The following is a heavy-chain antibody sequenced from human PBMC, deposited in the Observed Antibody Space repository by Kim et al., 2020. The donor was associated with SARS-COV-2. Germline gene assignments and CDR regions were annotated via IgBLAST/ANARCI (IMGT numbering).Heavy chain of an antibody. D-gene: IGHD3-16*01. CDR3: AKTSARSSSGGRDS. Sequence: SETLSLTCTVTGDSVSSGSFYWSWIRQPPGKGLEWIGYIYYSGSTNYNPSLKSRVTLSLDTSKNQFSLKLRSVTTADTAIYYCAKTSARSSSGGRDSWGQGTLVTVSS. J-gene: IGHJ4*02. CDR1: GDSVSSGSFY. CDR2: IYYSGST. V-gene: IGHV4-61*01.